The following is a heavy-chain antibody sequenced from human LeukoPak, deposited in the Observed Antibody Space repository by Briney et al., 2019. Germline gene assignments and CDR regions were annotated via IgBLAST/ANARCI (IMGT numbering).Heavy chain of an antibody. J-gene: IGHJ4*02. CDR1: GYTFTNYY. Sequence: ASVKVSCKASGYTFTNYYIHWVRQAPGQGLEWMGWINPNSGGTNYAQKFQGRVTMTRDTSISTAYMELSRLTSDDTAVYYCAKDAIVRDYSNSDYWGQGTLVTVSS. CDR2: INPNSGGT. V-gene: IGHV1-2*02. CDR3: AKDAIVRDYSNSDY. D-gene: IGHD4-11*01.